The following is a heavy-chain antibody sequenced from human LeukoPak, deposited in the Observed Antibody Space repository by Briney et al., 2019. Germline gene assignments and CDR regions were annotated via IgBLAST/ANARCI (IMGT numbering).Heavy chain of an antibody. CDR3: ASAGNYYGSGSYYNGAFDI. J-gene: IGHJ3*02. Sequence: PGGSLRLSCAASGFSFSSYGMHWVRQAPGKGLEWVAVIWYDGSNKYYADSVKGRFTISRDNSKNTLYLQMNSLRAEDTAVYYCASAGNYYGSGSYYNGAFDIWGQGTMVTVSS. CDR2: IWYDGSNK. V-gene: IGHV3-33*01. D-gene: IGHD3-10*01. CDR1: GFSFSSYG.